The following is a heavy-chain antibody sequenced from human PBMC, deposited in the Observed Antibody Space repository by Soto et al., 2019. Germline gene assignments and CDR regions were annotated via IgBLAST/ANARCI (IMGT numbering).Heavy chain of an antibody. D-gene: IGHD1-1*01. CDR1: GGSISSSSYY. CDR3: ARQWSRNDGAGGYDY. V-gene: IGHV4-39*01. CDR2: IYYSGST. Sequence: QLQLQESGPGLVKPSETLSLTCTVSGGSISSSSYYWGWIRQPPGKGLEWIGSIYYSGSTYYNPSLKSRVTISVDTSKNQFSLKLSSVTAADTAVYYCARQWSRNDGAGGYDYWGQGTLVTVSS. J-gene: IGHJ4*02.